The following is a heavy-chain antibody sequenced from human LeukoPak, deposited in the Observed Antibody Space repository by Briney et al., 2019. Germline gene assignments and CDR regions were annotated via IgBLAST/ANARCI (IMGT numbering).Heavy chain of an antibody. CDR3: VRGLSWGSYYFDY. CDR2: IYYSGST. J-gene: IGHJ4*02. V-gene: IGHV4-59*01. Sequence: SETLSLTCAVYGGSFSGYYWSWIRQPPGKGLEWIGYIYYSGSTNYNPSLKSRVTISVDTSKNQFSLKLSSVTAADTAVFYCVRGLSWGSYYFDYWGQGTLVTVSS. CDR1: GGSFSGYY. D-gene: IGHD3-16*01.